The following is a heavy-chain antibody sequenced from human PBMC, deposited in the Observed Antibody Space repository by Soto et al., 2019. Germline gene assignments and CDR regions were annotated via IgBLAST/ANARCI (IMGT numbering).Heavy chain of an antibody. Sequence: PSETLSLTCAVYGGSFSGYYWSWIRQPPGKGLEWIGEINHSGSTNYNPSLKSRVTISVDTSKNQFSLKLSSVTAADTAVYYCASQRDSSSWYGGYYYYYGMDVWGQGTTVTVSS. J-gene: IGHJ6*02. D-gene: IGHD6-13*01. CDR2: INHSGST. V-gene: IGHV4-34*01. CDR3: ASQRDSSSWYGGYYYYYGMDV. CDR1: GGSFSGYY.